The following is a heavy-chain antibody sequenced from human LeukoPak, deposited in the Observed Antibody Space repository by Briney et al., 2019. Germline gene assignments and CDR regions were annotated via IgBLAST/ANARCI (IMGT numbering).Heavy chain of an antibody. D-gene: IGHD6-19*01. CDR3: AKDAFSSGWELFDY. CDR1: GFTFSSYG. V-gene: IGHV3-30*18. J-gene: IGHJ4*02. CDR2: ISYDGSDK. Sequence: GRSLRLSCAASGFTFSSYGMHWVRPAPGKGLEWVAVISYDGSDKYYADSVKGRFTISRDNSKNTLYLQMNSLRAEDTAVYSCAKDAFSSGWELFDYWGQGTLVTVSS.